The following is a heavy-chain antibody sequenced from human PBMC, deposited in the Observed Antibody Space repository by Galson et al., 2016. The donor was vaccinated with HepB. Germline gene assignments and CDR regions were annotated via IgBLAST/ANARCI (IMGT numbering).Heavy chain of an antibody. V-gene: IGHV5-51*01. CDR1: GYSFSSYW. CDR2: IYPGDSDT. D-gene: IGHD3-10*01. CDR3: ARQNYNGSGGYRVAY. J-gene: IGHJ4*02. Sequence: QSGAEVKKPGESLKISCQGSGYSFSSYWIAWVRQMPGKGLELMGIIYPGDSDTRYSPSFQGQVTISADRSSSTAYLQWSSLKASDTAMYYCARQNYNGSGGYRVAYWGQGTLVTVSS.